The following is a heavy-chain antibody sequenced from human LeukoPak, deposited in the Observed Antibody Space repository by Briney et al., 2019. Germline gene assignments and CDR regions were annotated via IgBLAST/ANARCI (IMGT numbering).Heavy chain of an antibody. Sequence: SETLSLTCTVSGGSISSGSYYWSWIRQPAGKGLEWIGRIYTSGSTNYNPSLKSRVTISVDTSKNQFSLKLSSVTAADTAVYYCARGLTMVRGGNYYYMDVWGKGTTATVSS. CDR1: GGSISSGSYY. CDR2: IYTSGST. D-gene: IGHD3-10*01. V-gene: IGHV4-61*02. CDR3: ARGLTMVRGGNYYYMDV. J-gene: IGHJ6*03.